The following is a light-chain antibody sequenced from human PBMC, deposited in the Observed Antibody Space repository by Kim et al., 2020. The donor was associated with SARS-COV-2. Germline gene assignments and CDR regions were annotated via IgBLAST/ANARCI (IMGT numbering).Light chain of an antibody. CDR1: KIGNKS. J-gene: IGLJ3*02. CDR2: YDD. Sequence: APGKKARITRGGNKIGNKSVHWYQQRPGKAPVLVMYYDDDRPSGIPERFAGSNSGNTATLTTSRVEAGDEAVYYCQVWDSSSDHWVFGGGTQLTVL. CDR3: QVWDSSSDHWV. V-gene: IGLV3-21*04.